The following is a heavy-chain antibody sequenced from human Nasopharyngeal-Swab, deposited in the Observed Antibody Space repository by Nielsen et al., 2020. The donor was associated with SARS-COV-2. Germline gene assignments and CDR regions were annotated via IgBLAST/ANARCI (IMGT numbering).Heavy chain of an antibody. D-gene: IGHD1-7*01. V-gene: IGHV3-74*01. CDR3: ARDRSGETGTVGAD. Sequence: GGPLRLSFAASGYTFSNYSMHWVRQLPGKGLVWVSRINIDGSITDYADSVKGRFTISKDNAKNTMYLQMNSLRADDTAMYFCARDRSGETGTVGADWGQGTLVTVSS. J-gene: IGHJ4*02. CDR1: GYTFSNYS. CDR2: INIDGSIT.